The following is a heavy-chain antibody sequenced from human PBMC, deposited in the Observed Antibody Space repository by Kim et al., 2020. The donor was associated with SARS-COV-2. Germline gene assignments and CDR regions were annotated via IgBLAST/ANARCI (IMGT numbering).Heavy chain of an antibody. CDR3: AKELYSSRMGVYY. Sequence: YAYSVKGRFTISRDNSKNTLYLQMNSLRAEDTAVYYCAKELYSSRMGVYYWGQGTLVTVSS. D-gene: IGHD6-19*01. V-gene: IGHV3-23*01. J-gene: IGHJ4*02.